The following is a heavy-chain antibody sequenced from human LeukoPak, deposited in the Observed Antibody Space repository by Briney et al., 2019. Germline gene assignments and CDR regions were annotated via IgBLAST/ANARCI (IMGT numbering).Heavy chain of an antibody. CDR3: ARAHNWKYGSFDF. V-gene: IGHV3-21*01. CDR1: GFTFSSYA. Sequence: GGSLRLSCAASGFTFSSYAMSWVRQAPGKGLEWVSCISSSSSYIYYADSVKSRFTISRDNAKNSLYLQMNSLRAEDTAVYYCARAHNWKYGSFDFWGQGTLVTVSS. CDR2: ISSSSSYI. D-gene: IGHD1-7*01. J-gene: IGHJ4*02.